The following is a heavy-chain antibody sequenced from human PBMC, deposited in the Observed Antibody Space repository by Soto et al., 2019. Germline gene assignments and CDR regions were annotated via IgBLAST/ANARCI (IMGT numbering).Heavy chain of an antibody. CDR3: ARYGNLWFGEYHYVLDV. D-gene: IGHD3-10*01. V-gene: IGHV1-18*01. CDR1: GYTFKSHG. J-gene: IGHJ6*02. CDR2: ISTYNGNT. Sequence: ASVKVSCKASGYTFKSHGISWVRQAPGQGLEWMGWISTYNGNTNYAQKFQGRITMTTDTSTSTAYMELTSLRSDDTAMYHCARYGNLWFGEYHYVLDVWGQGTTVTVSS.